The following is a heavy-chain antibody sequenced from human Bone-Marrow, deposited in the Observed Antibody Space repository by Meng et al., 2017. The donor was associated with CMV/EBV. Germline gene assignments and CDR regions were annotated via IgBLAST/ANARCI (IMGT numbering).Heavy chain of an antibody. CDR2: IIPIFGTA. J-gene: IGHJ4*02. D-gene: IGHD6-13*01. V-gene: IGHV1-69*06. CDR1: GGTFNNDA. CDR3: ARGQQYMDF. Sequence: QVQLVQSGADVRKPGSSVKISCKASGGTFNNDAITWVRQAPGQGLEWMGCIIPIFGTANYAQKFQGRVTILADKSTNTNYLELSSLRSEDTAVYYCARGQQYMDFWGQGTLVTVSS.